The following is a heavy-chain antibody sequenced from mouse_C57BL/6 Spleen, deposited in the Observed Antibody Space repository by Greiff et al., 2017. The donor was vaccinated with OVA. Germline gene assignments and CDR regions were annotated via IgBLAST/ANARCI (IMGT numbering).Heavy chain of an antibody. CDR2: IDPSDSYT. CDR1: GYTFTSYW. D-gene: IGHD3-2*02. J-gene: IGHJ4*01. Sequence: VQLQQPGAELVMPGASVKLSCKASGYTFTSYWMHWVKQRPGQGLEWIGEIDPSDSYTNYNQKFKGKSTLTVDKSSSTAYMQLSSLTSEDSAVYYCARLGPSRLYAMDYWGQGTSVTVSS. V-gene: IGHV1-69*01. CDR3: ARLGPSRLYAMDY.